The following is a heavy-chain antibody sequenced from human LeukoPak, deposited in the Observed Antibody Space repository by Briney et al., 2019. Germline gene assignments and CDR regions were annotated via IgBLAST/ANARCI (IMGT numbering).Heavy chain of an antibody. D-gene: IGHD6-13*01. Sequence: PETLSLTRTVSGGSLSRSIYYSGSVRQPAGNGLEWIGCIYYSGSTYYNPSLKRRVTIPVDTTKNQSSLNISSVTAAYAAVYDCARGEYSSTWYSWYYYFDPWGKGTLVTVSS. CDR2: IYYSGST. J-gene: IGHJ5*02. CDR1: GGSLSRSIYY. CDR3: ARGEYSSTWYSWYYYFDP. V-gene: IGHV4-39*07.